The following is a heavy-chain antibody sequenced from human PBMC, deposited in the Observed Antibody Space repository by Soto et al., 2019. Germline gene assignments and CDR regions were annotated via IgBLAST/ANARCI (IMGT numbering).Heavy chain of an antibody. CDR3: SRWDGLGELYSYYYVMDV. D-gene: IGHD3-10*01. V-gene: IGHV4-31*01. CDR2: IYYSGST. Sequence: QVQLQESGPGLVKPSQTLSLTCTVSGGSISSGGYYWSWIRQHPGKGLEWIGYIYYSGSTYYNSSLKSEVTILIDTSNNQFSLELGSVPAADSAVYYCSRWDGLGELYSYYYVMDVWGQGTTVTVSS. J-gene: IGHJ6*02. CDR1: GGSISSGGYY.